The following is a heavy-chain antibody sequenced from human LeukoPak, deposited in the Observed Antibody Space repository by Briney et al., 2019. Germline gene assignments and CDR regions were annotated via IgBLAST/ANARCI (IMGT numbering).Heavy chain of an antibody. Sequence: GGSLRLSCAASGFTFSSYWMNWARQAPGKGLEWVASINHNGNVNYYVDSVKGRFTISRDNAKNSLYLQMSNLRAEDTAVYYCARARYSSSFDYWGQGTLVTVSS. CDR3: ARARYSSSFDY. V-gene: IGHV3-7*01. J-gene: IGHJ4*02. CDR1: GFTFSSYW. CDR2: INHNGNVN. D-gene: IGHD6-13*01.